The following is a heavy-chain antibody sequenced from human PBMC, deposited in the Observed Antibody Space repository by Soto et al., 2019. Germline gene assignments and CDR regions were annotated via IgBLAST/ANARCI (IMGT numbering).Heavy chain of an antibody. J-gene: IGHJ6*03. CDR3: ATLPYYYYYMDV. CDR1: GFTFSSYS. V-gene: IGHV3-48*01. Sequence: EVQLVESGGGLVQPGGSLRLSCAASGFTFSSYSMNWVRQAPGKGLEWVSYISSSSSTIYYADSVKGRFTISRDNAKNSQYLQLNSLRAEDTAVYYCATLPYYYYYMDVWGKGTTVTVSS. CDR2: ISSSSSTI.